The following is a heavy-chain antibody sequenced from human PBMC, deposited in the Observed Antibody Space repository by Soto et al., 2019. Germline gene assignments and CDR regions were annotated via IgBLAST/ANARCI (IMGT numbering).Heavy chain of an antibody. D-gene: IGHD6-19*01. CDR3: AKGSGSGIAMAGSDYFDH. J-gene: IGHJ4*02. Sequence: QLQLVESGGGVVQPGRSLRLSCAASGFTFRNSGMHWVRQAPGKGLEWIALIAYDGSNKNYTGSVKGRFTISKDNSKNTLYQQMNSLRTDDTAVYYCAKGSGSGIAMAGSDYFDHWGQGTRVTVSS. CDR1: GFTFRNSG. V-gene: IGHV3-30*18. CDR2: IAYDGSNK.